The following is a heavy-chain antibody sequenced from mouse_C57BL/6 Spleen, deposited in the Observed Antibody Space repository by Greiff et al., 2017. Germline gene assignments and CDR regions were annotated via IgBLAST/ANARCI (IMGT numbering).Heavy chain of an antibody. CDR3: AKTIYYDYNYYAMDY. CDR2: IWRGGST. D-gene: IGHD2-4*01. CDR1: GFSLTSYG. J-gene: IGHJ4*01. V-gene: IGHV2-5*01. Sequence: QVHVKQSGPGLVQPSQSLSITCTVSGFSLTSYGVHWVRQSPGKGLEWLGVIWRGGSTDYNAAFMSRLSITKDNSKSQVFFKMNSLQADDTAIYYCAKTIYYDYNYYAMDYWGQGTSVTVSS.